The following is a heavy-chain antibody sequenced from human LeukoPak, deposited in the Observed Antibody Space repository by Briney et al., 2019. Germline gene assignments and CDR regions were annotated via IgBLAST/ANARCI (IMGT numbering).Heavy chain of an antibody. CDR3: ARDMNWNAPWDY. Sequence: GGSLRLSCAASGFTFSSYAMHWVRQAPGKGLEWVAVISYDGSNKYYADSVKGRFTISRDNSKNTLYLQMNSLRAEDTAVYYCARDMNWNAPWDYWGQGTLVTVSS. J-gene: IGHJ4*02. CDR2: ISYDGSNK. V-gene: IGHV3-30-3*01. CDR1: GFTFSSYA. D-gene: IGHD1-1*01.